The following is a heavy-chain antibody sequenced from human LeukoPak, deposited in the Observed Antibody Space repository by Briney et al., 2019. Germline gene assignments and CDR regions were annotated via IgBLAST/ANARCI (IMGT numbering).Heavy chain of an antibody. CDR3: AKFGKLQSFDY. J-gene: IGHJ4*02. CDR1: GFTFSSYA. Sequence: GSLRLSCAASGFTFSSYAMSWVRQAPGQGREWVSAISGSGGSTYYADSVKGRFTISRDNCKNTLYLQMNSLRAEDTAVYYCAKFGKLQSFDYWGQGTLVTVSS. V-gene: IGHV3-23*01. CDR2: ISGSGGST. D-gene: IGHD4-11*01.